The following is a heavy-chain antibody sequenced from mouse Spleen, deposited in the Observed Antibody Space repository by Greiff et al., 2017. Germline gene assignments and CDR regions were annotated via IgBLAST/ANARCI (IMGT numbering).Heavy chain of an antibody. CDR1: GYSFTGYY. CDR2: INPSTGGT. V-gene: IGHV1-42*01. D-gene: IGHD2-2*01. Sequence: EVQLQQSGPELVKPGASVKISCKASGYSFTGYYMNWVKQSPEKSLEWIGEINPSTGGTTYNQKFKAKATLTVDKSSSTAYMQLKSLTSEDSAVYYCAREGGYHYFDYWGQGTTLTVSS. J-gene: IGHJ2*01. CDR3: AREGGYHYFDY.